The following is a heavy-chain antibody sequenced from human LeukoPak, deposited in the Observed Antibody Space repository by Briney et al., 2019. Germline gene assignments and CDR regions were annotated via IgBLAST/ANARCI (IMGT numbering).Heavy chain of an antibody. Sequence: GGSLRLSCAASGFTFSSYSMNWVRQAPGKGLKWVANIKQDGSEKYYVDSVKGRFTISRDNAKNSLYLQMNSLRAEDTAVYYCARDDDYYDSSGYYYDYFDYWGQGTLVTVSS. CDR1: GFTFSSYS. D-gene: IGHD3-22*01. J-gene: IGHJ4*02. CDR3: ARDDDYYDSSGYYYDYFDY. V-gene: IGHV3-7*01. CDR2: IKQDGSEK.